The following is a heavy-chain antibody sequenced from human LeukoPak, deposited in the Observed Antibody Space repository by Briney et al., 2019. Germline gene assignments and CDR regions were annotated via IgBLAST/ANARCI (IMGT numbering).Heavy chain of an antibody. V-gene: IGHV3-48*02. CDR1: GFTFSSHA. CDR3: AALGVVRSGY. D-gene: IGHD3-3*01. CDR2: ITSSGSGT. Sequence: GRSLRLACAVSGFTFSSHAMSWVRQAPGKGLEWISYITSSGSGTYYTDSVKGRFTVSRDNAKNALYLQMNSLRDEDTAVYYCAALGVVRSGYWGQGTLVTVSS. J-gene: IGHJ4*02.